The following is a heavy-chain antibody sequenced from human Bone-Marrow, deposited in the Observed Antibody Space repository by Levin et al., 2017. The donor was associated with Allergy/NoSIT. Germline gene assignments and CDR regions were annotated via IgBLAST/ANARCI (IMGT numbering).Heavy chain of an antibody. V-gene: IGHV3-30*04. CDR2: TSFDGSHK. J-gene: IGHJ5*02. CDR3: ARDRDCTNGVCYASSFDA. Sequence: GGSLRLSCTASGFTFSSYAIHWVRQAPGKGLEWVAVTSFDGSHKESADSVKGRFTISRDNSKKTLYLQMNSLRAEDTAVYYCARDRDCTNGVCYASSFDAWGQGTLVTVSS. D-gene: IGHD2-8*01. CDR1: GFTFSSYA.